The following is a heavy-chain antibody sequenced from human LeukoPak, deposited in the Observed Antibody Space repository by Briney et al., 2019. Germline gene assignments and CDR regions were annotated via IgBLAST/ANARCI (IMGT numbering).Heavy chain of an antibody. Sequence: GGSLRLSCAASGFTFSSYSMNWVRQAPGKGLEWVSYISSSSSTIYYADSVKGRFTISRDNSKNTLYLQMNSLRAEDTAVYYCAKDASSSSVGHDYWGQGTLVTVSS. CDR2: ISSSSSTI. CDR3: AKDASSSSVGHDY. CDR1: GFTFSSYS. D-gene: IGHD6-6*01. V-gene: IGHV3-48*01. J-gene: IGHJ4*02.